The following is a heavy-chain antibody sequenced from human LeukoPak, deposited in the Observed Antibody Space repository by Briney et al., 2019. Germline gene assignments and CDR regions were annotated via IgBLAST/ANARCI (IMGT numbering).Heavy chain of an antibody. CDR2: IGGGGGGA. Sequence: GGSLRLSCAASGFTFSSYAMSWVRQAPGKGLEWVSGIGGGGGGAFYADSVKGRFTISRDNSKNTLYLQMNSLRAEDTAVYYCAKDPRTVGIQLWSAWGQGALVTVSS. CDR1: GFTFSSYA. CDR3: AKDPRTVGIQLWSA. J-gene: IGHJ4*02. V-gene: IGHV3-23*01. D-gene: IGHD5-18*01.